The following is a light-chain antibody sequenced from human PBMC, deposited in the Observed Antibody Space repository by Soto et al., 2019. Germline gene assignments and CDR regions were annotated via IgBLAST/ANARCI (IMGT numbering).Light chain of an antibody. Sequence: EIVMTQSPATLSVSPGERATLSCRASQSVSSNLAWYQQKPGQAPRLLIYGASTRATGIPSRFSGSGSGTEFTITISSLQTEDFAVYYCQQYNNWPFPSWTFGQGTKVDIK. CDR2: GAS. V-gene: IGKV3-15*01. J-gene: IGKJ1*01. CDR3: QQYNNWPFPSWT. CDR1: QSVSSN.